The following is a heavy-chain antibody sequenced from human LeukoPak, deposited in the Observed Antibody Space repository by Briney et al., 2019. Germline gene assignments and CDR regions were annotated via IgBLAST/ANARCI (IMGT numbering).Heavy chain of an antibody. D-gene: IGHD2-15*01. CDR1: GGSFSGYY. CDR3: ARGGVADNWFDP. V-gene: IGHV4-34*01. Sequence: SETLSLTCAVYGGSFSGYYWSWIRQPPGNGLEWIGEINHSGSTNYNPSLKSRVTISVDTSKNQFSLKLSSVTAADTAVYYCARGGVADNWFDPWGQGTLVTVSS. J-gene: IGHJ5*02. CDR2: INHSGST.